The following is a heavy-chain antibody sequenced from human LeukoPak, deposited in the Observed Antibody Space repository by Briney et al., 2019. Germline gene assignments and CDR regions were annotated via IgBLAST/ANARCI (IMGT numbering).Heavy chain of an antibody. Sequence: PSETLSLTCTVSGGSISSSSHYWDWIRQPPGKGLEWIGGIYYSGSTDYNPSLQSRVTISADTSKNQFSLRLSSVTAADTAVYYCARDTWFGELSPIDYWGQGTLVTVSS. CDR3: ARDTWFGELSPIDY. CDR1: GGSISSSSHY. V-gene: IGHV4-39*02. J-gene: IGHJ4*02. D-gene: IGHD3-10*01. CDR2: IYYSGST.